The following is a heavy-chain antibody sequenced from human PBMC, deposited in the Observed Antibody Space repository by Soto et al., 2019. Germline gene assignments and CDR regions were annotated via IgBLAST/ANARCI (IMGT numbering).Heavy chain of an antibody. J-gene: IGHJ4*02. Sequence: SVSNAWMNWVRQAPGKGLEWVGRIKSKTDGGTTDYAAPVKGRFTISRDDSKNTLYLQMNSLKTEDTAVYYCTTAPGGHDHWPPLFDYWGQGTLVTVSS. CDR2: IKSKTDGGTT. D-gene: IGHD2-15*01. V-gene: IGHV3-15*07. CDR1: SVSNAW. CDR3: TTAPGGHDHWPPLFDY.